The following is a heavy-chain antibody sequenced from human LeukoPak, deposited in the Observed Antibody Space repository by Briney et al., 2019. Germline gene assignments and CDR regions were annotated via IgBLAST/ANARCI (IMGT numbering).Heavy chain of an antibody. CDR2: IKQDGSEK. D-gene: IGHD2-15*01. J-gene: IGHJ4*02. V-gene: IGHV3-7*03. CDR3: ARIIVVVVAAINYFDY. CDR1: GFTFSSYW. Sequence: PGGPLRLSCAASGFTFSSYWMSWVRQAPGKGLEWVANIKQDGSEKYYVDSVKGRFTISRDNAKNSLYLQMNSLRAEDTAVYYCARIIVVVVAAINYFDYWGQGTLVTVSS.